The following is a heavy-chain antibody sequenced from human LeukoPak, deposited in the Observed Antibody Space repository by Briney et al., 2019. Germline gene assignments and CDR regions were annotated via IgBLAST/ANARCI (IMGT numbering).Heavy chain of an antibody. Sequence: GGSLRLSCAASRFTFSSYSMNWVRQAPGKGLEWVSYISTSSSTIYYADSVKGRFTISRDNSRNTLYLQMNSLRAEDTAVYYCAKGYYDTSDSSLFDYWGQGTLVTVSS. CDR2: ISTSSSTI. D-gene: IGHD3-22*01. J-gene: IGHJ4*02. V-gene: IGHV3-48*01. CDR3: AKGYYDTSDSSLFDY. CDR1: RFTFSSYS.